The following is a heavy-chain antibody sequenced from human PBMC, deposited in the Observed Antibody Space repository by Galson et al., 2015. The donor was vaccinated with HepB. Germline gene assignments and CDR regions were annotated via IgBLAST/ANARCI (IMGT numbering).Heavy chain of an antibody. CDR3: ARADDFWSGYRDAGTSRWFDS. J-gene: IGHJ5*01. CDR1: GVSFSIYA. V-gene: IGHV1-69*10. D-gene: IGHD3-3*01. Sequence: SVKVSCKASGVSFSIYAMSWVRQAPGQGLEWMGGISSILGIPNYAQKFQDRVTITADKSTGTAFMELSSLRSEDTDVYYCARADDFWSGYRDAGTSRWFDSWGQGTLVIVSS. CDR2: ISSILGIP.